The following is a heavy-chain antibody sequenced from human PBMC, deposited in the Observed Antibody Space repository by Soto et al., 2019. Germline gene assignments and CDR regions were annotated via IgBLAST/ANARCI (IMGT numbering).Heavy chain of an antibody. D-gene: IGHD3-3*01. CDR1: GFTFSSYG. J-gene: IGHJ4*02. Sequence: GGSLRLSCAASGFTFSSYGMHWVRQAPGKGLEWVAVISYDGSNKYYADSVKGRFTISRDNSKNTLYLQMNSLRAEDTAVYYCAKDGGFFGVVIIALAIDYWGQGTLVTVSS. V-gene: IGHV3-30*18. CDR3: AKDGGFFGVVIIALAIDY. CDR2: ISYDGSNK.